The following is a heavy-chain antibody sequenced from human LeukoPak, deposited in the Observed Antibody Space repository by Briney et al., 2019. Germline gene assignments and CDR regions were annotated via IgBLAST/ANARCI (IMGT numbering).Heavy chain of an antibody. V-gene: IGHV4-34*01. Sequence: PSETLSLTCAVFGGSFSGYYWSWIRQPPGKGPEWIGEINLSGSTNHNSSLKSRVTISLDTSKNQFSLKLSSVTAADTAVYYCARVYFARFDPWGQGTLVTVSS. J-gene: IGHJ5*02. CDR2: INLSGST. D-gene: IGHD3-9*01. CDR1: GGSFSGYY. CDR3: ARVYFARFDP.